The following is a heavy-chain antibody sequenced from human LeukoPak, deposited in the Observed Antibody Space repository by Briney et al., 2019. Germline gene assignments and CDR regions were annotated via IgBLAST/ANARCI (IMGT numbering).Heavy chain of an antibody. Sequence: GRSLRLSCAASGFTFSSYGMHWVRQAPGKGLEWVAVISYDGSNKYYADSVKGRFTISRDNSKNTLYLQMNSLRAEDTAVYYCAQNHYFDYWGQGTLVTVSS. J-gene: IGHJ4*02. CDR1: GFTFSSYG. CDR2: ISYDGSNK. CDR3: AQNHYFDY. V-gene: IGHV3-30*18.